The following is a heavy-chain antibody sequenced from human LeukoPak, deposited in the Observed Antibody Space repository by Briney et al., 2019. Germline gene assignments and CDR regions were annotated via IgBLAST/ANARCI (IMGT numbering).Heavy chain of an antibody. CDR3: ARDRTTVTDY. CDR2: IYYSGST. V-gene: IGHV4-59*12. Sequence: SETLSLTCTVSGGSISSYYWSWIRQPPGKGLEWIGSIYYSGSTYYNPSLKSRVTISVDTSKNQFSLKLSSVTAADTAVYYCARDRTTVTDYWGQGTLVTVSS. CDR1: GGSISSYY. J-gene: IGHJ4*02. D-gene: IGHD4-17*01.